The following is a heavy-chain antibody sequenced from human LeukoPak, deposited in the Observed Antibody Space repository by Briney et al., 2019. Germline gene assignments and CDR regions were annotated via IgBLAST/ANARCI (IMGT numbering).Heavy chain of an antibody. CDR1: GGSISSSY. J-gene: IGHJ3*02. CDR3: AYGSGSFAFDI. D-gene: IGHD3-10*01. V-gene: IGHV4-59*01. Sequence: MASETLSLTCTVSGGSISSSYWSWIRQPPGKGLEWIGYIYYSGSTNYNPSLKSRVTISVDTSKNQFSLKLISVTAADTAVYYCAYGSGSFAFDIWGQGTMVIVSS. CDR2: IYYSGST.